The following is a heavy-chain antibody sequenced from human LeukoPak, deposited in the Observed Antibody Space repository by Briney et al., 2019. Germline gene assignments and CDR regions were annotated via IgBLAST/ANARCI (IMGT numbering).Heavy chain of an antibody. J-gene: IGHJ5*02. Sequence: GESLKISCEASAYGFATYWIGWVRQMPGKGLEWMGLIYPRTSEATYSPSFQGQVTMSVDKSFNTVYLQWSSLRASDTAIYYCARHTRPNVQNTARWLDPWGQGALVTVFS. D-gene: IGHD2/OR15-2a*01. CDR2: IYPRTSEA. V-gene: IGHV5-51*01. CDR3: ARHTRPNVQNTARWLDP. CDR1: AYGFATYW.